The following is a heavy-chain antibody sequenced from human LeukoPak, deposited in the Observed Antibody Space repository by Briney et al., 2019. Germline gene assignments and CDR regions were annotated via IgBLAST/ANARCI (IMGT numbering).Heavy chain of an antibody. CDR2: ISYHGANE. Sequence: GGSLRLSCAASGFTFSDYAMYWVRQAPGKGLEWVAGISYHGANEYYADSVKGRFTISRDNSMNTLYLQMNSLRTEDTAVYCCARDLRCSSTHCYRSAEPTLDYWGQGTLVTGSS. V-gene: IGHV3-30*04. J-gene: IGHJ4*02. CDR1: GFTFSDYA. CDR3: ARDLRCSSTHCYRSAEPTLDY. D-gene: IGHD2-2*01.